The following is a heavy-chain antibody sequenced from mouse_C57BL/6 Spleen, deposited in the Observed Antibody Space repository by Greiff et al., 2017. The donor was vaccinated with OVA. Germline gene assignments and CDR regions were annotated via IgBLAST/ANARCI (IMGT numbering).Heavy chain of an antibody. CDR3: ARLTMITTRDYFDY. D-gene: IGHD2-4*01. CDR1: GFTFSSYA. Sequence: EVQRVESGGGLVKPGGSLKLSCAASGFTFSSYAMSWVRQTPEKRLEWVATISDGGSYTYYPDNVKGRFTISRDNAKNNLYLQMSHLKSEDTAMYYCARLTMITTRDYFDYWGQGTTLTVSS. V-gene: IGHV5-4*01. CDR2: ISDGGSYT. J-gene: IGHJ2*01.